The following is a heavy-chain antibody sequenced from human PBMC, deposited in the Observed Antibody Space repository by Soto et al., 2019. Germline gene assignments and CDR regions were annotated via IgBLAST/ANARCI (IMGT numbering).Heavy chain of an antibody. J-gene: IGHJ6*02. CDR2: IYYSGST. V-gene: IGHV4-31*03. CDR3: ARDFWSGYSRHYYYYGMDV. D-gene: IGHD3-3*01. Sequence: SETLSLTCTVSGGSIGSGGYYWSWIRQHPGKGLEWIGYIYYSGSTYYNPSLKSRVTISVDTSKNQFSLKLSSVTAADTAVYYCARDFWSGYSRHYYYYGMDVWGQGTTVTVSS. CDR1: GGSIGSGGYY.